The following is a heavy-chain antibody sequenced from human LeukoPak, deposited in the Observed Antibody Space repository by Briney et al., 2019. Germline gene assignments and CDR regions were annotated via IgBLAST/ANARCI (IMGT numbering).Heavy chain of an antibody. J-gene: IGHJ4*02. D-gene: IGHD5-18*01. Sequence: PSETLSLTCTVSGGSISTHYWSWIRQPPGKGLEWIGYVLDSERTEDNPSLKSRATLSADTSKNQFSLRLTSVTAADSAVYYCATIKRGSIFGYFDFWGQGVLVTVSS. CDR1: GGSISTHY. CDR3: ATIKRGSIFGYFDF. CDR2: VLDSERT. V-gene: IGHV4-59*11.